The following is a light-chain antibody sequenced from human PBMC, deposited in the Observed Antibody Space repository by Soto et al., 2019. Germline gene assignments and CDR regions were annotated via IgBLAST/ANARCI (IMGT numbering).Light chain of an antibody. CDR1: QSVSSTD. CDR2: GAS. J-gene: IGKJ1*01. Sequence: EIVLTQSPGTLSLSPGERVTVSCRASQSVSSTDLVWYQLKRGQAPRLLIYGASSRATGIPDRFSGSGSGTDFTLTISRLEAEDFAVYYCQQFGNSARTFGQGTEVEV. CDR3: QQFGNSART. V-gene: IGKV3-20*01.